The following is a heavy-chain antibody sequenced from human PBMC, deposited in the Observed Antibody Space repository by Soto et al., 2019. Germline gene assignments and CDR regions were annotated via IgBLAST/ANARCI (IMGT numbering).Heavy chain of an antibody. CDR3: ARFRSERPFDY. V-gene: IGHV3-30*03. J-gene: IGHJ4*02. CDR2: ISYDGNNK. Sequence: VQLVESGGGLVQPGGSLRLSCVASGFSFSRYSMNWVRQAPGKGLEWVAVISYDGNNKYYADSVKGRFTISRDNSKNTLSLQMNSLRPEDTAVYYCARFRSERPFDYWGQGTLVTVSS. CDR1: GFSFSRYS.